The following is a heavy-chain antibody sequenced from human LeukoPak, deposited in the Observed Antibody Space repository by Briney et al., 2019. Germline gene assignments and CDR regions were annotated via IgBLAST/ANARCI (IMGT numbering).Heavy chain of an antibody. CDR2: ISAYNGNT. J-gene: IGHJ4*02. CDR1: GYTFTSYG. CDR3: ARFGVVVVAAQFYDY. Sequence: ASVKVSCKASGYTFTSYGISWVRQAPGQGLEWVGWISAYNGNTNYAQKLQGRVTMTTDTYTSTAYMELRSLRSDDTAVYYCARFGVVVVAAQFYDYWGQGTLVTVSS. V-gene: IGHV1-18*01. D-gene: IGHD2-15*01.